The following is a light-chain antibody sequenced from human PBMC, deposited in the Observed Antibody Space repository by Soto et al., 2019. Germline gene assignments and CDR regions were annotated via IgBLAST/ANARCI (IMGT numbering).Light chain of an antibody. CDR3: QQYNDRPPIP. Sequence: EIVMTQSPGTLSVSPGERATLSCRASQSVSVNLAWYQQKPGQAPRLLIYGVSTRATGIPARFSGSESGTEFTLTISSLQSEDFAVYYCQQYNDRPPIPFGQRTRLEIK. J-gene: IGKJ5*01. CDR1: QSVSVN. V-gene: IGKV3-15*01. CDR2: GVS.